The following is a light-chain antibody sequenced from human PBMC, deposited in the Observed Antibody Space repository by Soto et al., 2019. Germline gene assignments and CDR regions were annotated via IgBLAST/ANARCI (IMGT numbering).Light chain of an antibody. J-gene: IGKJ1*01. CDR2: DVS. V-gene: IGKV1-5*01. CDR3: QQYNTYQGT. CDR1: QTISSW. Sequence: DIQMTQSPSTLSASVGDRVTITCRASQTISSWLAWYQQKPGKAPKLLIYDVSTLESGVPSRFSGSGSGTEFTLTISSLQPDDFATYYCQQYNTYQGTFGPGTKVDIK.